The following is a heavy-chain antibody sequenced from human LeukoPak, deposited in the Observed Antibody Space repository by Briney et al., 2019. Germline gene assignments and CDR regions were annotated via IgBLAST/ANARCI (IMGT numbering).Heavy chain of an antibody. V-gene: IGHV3-7*01. J-gene: IGHJ4*02. CDR3: VRDGGVSGYDLLDY. Sequence: GGSLRLSCAASGFTFSNYWMTWVRLAPGKGLEWVAVINQDATKEYYMDSVKARFTISRDNAKNSVSLQMNSLRAEDTAVYYCVRDGGVSGYDLLDYWGQGTLVTVSS. CDR1: GFTFSNYW. D-gene: IGHD5-12*01. CDR2: INQDATKE.